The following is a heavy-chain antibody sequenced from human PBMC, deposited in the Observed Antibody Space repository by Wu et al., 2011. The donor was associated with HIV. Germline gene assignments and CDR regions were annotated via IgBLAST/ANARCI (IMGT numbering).Heavy chain of an antibody. CDR1: GNTFSSYA. Sequence: QVQLVQSGAEVKKPGSSVKVSCKASGNTFSSYAISWVRQAPGQGLEWMGRIIPIFGTANYAQKFQGRVTITADKSTSTAYMELSSLRSEDTAVYYCARGTIVGATGDYYYGMDVWGQGTTVTV. J-gene: IGHJ6*02. CDR2: IIPIFGTA. CDR3: ARGTIVGATGDYYYGMDV. V-gene: IGHV1-69*06. D-gene: IGHD1-26*01.